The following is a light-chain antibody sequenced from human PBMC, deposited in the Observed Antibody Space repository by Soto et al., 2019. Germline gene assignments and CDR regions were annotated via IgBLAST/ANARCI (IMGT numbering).Light chain of an antibody. Sequence: QSALTQPASVSGSPGQSITISCTGTSNDVGGYKYVSWYQQHPGKAPKLIINEVSNRPSGVSNRFSGSKSGNTASLTISGLQTEDEADYYCSSYTSSTAVVFGGGTKLTVL. V-gene: IGLV2-14*01. CDR2: EVS. CDR3: SSYTSSTAVV. CDR1: SNDVGGYKY. J-gene: IGLJ2*01.